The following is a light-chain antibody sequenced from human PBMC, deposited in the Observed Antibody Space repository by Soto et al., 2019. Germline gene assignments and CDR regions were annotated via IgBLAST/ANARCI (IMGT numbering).Light chain of an antibody. CDR2: GAS. V-gene: IGKV3-20*01. CDR3: QQYGHSPRT. CDR1: QSVASTY. Sequence: EIVLTQSPGNLSLSPGERATLSCRASQSVASTYLAWYQQKPGQAPRLVVYGASSMATGIPDRFSGSGSGTDFTLTISRLEPEDFAVYSCQQYGHSPRTFGQGTKVEI. J-gene: IGKJ1*01.